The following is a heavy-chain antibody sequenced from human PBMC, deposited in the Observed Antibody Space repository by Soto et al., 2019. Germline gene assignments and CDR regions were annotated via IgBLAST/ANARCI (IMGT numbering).Heavy chain of an antibody. J-gene: IGHJ4*01. V-gene: IGHV3-23*01. D-gene: IGHD3-16*01. Sequence: EEQLLESGGDLVRPGGSLRLSCVASGFTFSHYGMGWVRQAPGKGPEWVSVINGRGNTTFYADSVKGRFTMSRDNSKNRVYLEMNSLRVEDTAVYSCAKVIVLGASTIEYWGLGTPVTVSS. CDR3: AKVIVLGASTIEY. CDR1: GFTFSHYG. CDR2: INGRGNTT.